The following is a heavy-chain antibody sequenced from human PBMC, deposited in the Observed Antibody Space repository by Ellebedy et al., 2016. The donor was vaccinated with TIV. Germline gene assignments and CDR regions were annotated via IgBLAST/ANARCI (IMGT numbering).Heavy chain of an antibody. CDR3: ARYYDYTGFSQGYFDL. CDR2: VSTRGSA. D-gene: IGHD3-16*01. Sequence: MPGGSLRLSCTVSGASISSFYWSWIRQPAGKGLEWVGRVSTRGSATYNPSLKSRVAMSVDTSKNQFSLKLTSVTAADTAIYFCARYYDYTGFSQGYFDLWGQGTLVTVSS. J-gene: IGHJ4*02. V-gene: IGHV4-4*07. CDR1: GASISSFY.